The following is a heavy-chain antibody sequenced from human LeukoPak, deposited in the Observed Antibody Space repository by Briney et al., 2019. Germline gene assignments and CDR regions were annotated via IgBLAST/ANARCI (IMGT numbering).Heavy chain of an antibody. CDR2: ISSSGSTI. CDR1: GFTFSDYY. D-gene: IGHD5-18*01. Sequence: PGGSLRLSCAASGFTFSDYYMSWIRQAPGKGLEWVSYISSSGSTIYYADSVKGRFTISRDNAKNSLYLQMNSLRAEDTAVYYCSSGIQLWLYDAFDIWGQGTMVTVSS. V-gene: IGHV3-11*04. J-gene: IGHJ3*02. CDR3: SSGIQLWLYDAFDI.